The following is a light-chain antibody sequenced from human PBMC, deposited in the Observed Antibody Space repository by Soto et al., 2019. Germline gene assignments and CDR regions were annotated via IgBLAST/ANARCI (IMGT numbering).Light chain of an antibody. CDR3: QQRSNWPIT. CDR2: AAS. J-gene: IGKJ5*01. Sequence: DIQMTQSPSSRSGSVEDVVSSSCRASQSISNHLNWYQQKPGKAPKLLIFAASSLQSGVPSRFSGSGSGTDFTLTISSLEPEDFAVYYCQQRSNWPITFGQGTLLEI. CDR1: QSISNH. V-gene: IGKV1-39*01.